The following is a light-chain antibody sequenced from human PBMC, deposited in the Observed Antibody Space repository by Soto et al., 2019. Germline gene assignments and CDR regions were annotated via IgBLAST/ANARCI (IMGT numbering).Light chain of an antibody. V-gene: IGKV3-20*01. J-gene: IGKJ1*01. Sequence: EIVLTQSPGTLALSAWERATLSCMAIQSVGTRFLAWYQQLPGQAPRLLIYGTSTRAAGIPDRFIGSGSGTDFSLTISRLEPEDFAFYYCQQYGSSLPWTFGQGTKVDIK. CDR2: GTS. CDR1: QSVGTRF. CDR3: QQYGSSLPWT.